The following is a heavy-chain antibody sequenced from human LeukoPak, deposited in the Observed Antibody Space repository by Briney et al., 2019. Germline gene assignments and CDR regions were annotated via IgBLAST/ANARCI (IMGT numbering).Heavy chain of an antibody. CDR1: GFTFSSYY. CDR3: ARHLSGVTGYTYGRGIDY. D-gene: IGHD5-18*01. CDR2: IKKDGSEK. J-gene: IGHJ4*02. V-gene: IGHV3-7*01. Sequence: GGSLGLSCAASGFTFSSYYMSWVRQAPGKGLEWVANIKKDGSEKYYVDSVKGRFTISRDNAKTSLYLQMNRLRAEDTAVYYCARHLSGVTGYTYGRGIDYWGQGTLVTVSS.